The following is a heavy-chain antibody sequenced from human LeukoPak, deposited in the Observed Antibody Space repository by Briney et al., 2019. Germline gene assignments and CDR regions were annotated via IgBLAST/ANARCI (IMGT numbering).Heavy chain of an antibody. CDR3: ATGITTAALLYYFDF. CDR2: IRSKTDGGTT. D-gene: IGHD2-2*01. Sequence: GGSLRLSCAASGFTSTNAWMSWVRQAPGKGLEWVGRIRSKTDGGTTDYAAPVQGRLTISREDSKNTLYLQMDSLKTEDSAVYYSATGITTAALLYYFDFWGQGTPVTVSS. V-gene: IGHV3-15*01. CDR1: GFTSTNAW. J-gene: IGHJ4*02.